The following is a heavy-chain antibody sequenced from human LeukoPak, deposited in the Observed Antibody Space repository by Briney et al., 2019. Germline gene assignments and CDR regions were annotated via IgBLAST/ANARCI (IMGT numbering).Heavy chain of an antibody. V-gene: IGHV3-23*01. CDR2: ISISGGST. CDR3: RGYWVQ. CDR1: GISISSYA. J-gene: IGHJ4*02. Sequence: GESLRLSCAASGISISSYALSRVRQAPGKGLEWVSCISISGGSTSYADSVKGRFTISRDNSRNTLYMETNSLRAEDTALYEGRGYWVQGGQGTLVTVSS. D-gene: IGHD3-22*01.